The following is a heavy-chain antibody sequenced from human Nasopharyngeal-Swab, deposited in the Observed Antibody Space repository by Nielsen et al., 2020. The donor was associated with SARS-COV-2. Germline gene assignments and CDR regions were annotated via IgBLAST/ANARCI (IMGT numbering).Heavy chain of an antibody. Sequence: GEFLKISCAASGFTFDDYAMHWVRQAPGKGLEWVSLISWDGGSTYYADSVKGRFTISRDNSKNSLYLQMNSLRAEDTALYYCTKDRGIQLWSFDYWGQGTLVTVSS. CDR2: ISWDGGST. J-gene: IGHJ4*02. CDR3: TKDRGIQLWSFDY. V-gene: IGHV3-43D*03. CDR1: GFTFDDYA. D-gene: IGHD5-18*01.